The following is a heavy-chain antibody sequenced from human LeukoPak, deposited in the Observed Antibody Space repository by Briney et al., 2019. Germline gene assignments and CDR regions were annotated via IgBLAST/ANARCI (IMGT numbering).Heavy chain of an antibody. J-gene: IGHJ4*02. CDR1: GFTFSDYN. D-gene: IGHD5-12*01. V-gene: IGHV3-11*01. Sequence: PGGSLRLSCAASGFTFSDYNMNWVRQAPGKGLEWVSYITNGGSTIHHADSVKGRFTISRDNAKNSLYLQMNSLRAEDTALYYCAKGLYSGDDYPFDYWGQGTLVTVSS. CDR3: AKGLYSGDDYPFDY. CDR2: ITNGGSTI.